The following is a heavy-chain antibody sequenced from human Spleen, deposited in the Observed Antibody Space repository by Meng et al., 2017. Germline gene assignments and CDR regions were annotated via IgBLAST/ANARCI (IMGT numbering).Heavy chain of an antibody. CDR1: GGYFSGYY. J-gene: IGHJ6*02. CDR3: ARGSPHYYYYGMDV. CDR2: INHSGST. Sequence: QVHVQALGAGMLKPLENLSLTCAVDGGYFSGYYWSWIRQPPGKGMEWIGEINHSGSTNYNPSLKSRVTISVDTSKNQFSLKLSSVAAADTAVYYCARGSPHYYYYGMDVWGQGTTVTVSS. V-gene: IGHV4-34*01.